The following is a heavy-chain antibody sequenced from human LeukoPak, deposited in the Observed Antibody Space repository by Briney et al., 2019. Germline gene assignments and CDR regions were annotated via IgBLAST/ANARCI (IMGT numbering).Heavy chain of an antibody. V-gene: IGHV4-39*01. J-gene: IGHJ5*02. CDR2: IYYSGST. CDR1: GGSISSSSYY. D-gene: IGHD3-9*01. CDR3: ARTSTYYDILTGYWFDP. Sequence: SSETLSLTCTVSGGSISSSSYYWGWIRQPPGKGLEWIGSIYYSGSTYYNPSLKSRVTISVDTSKNQFSLKLSSVTAADTAVYYCARTSTYYDILTGYWFDPWGQGTLVTVSS.